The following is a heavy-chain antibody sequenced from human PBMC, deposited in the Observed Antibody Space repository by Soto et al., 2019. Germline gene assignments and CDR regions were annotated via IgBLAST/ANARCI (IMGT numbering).Heavy chain of an antibody. J-gene: IGHJ3*01. CDR3: AKDTVWGCSFLSGYYSDGLDV. D-gene: IGHD3-3*01. Sequence: EVKLLESGGGLAQPGGSLRLSCVGSGFTFDSYAISWVRQAPGERLQWIAAISGSADGTDYAHSVRGRFTISRDNAKKTVHVQMDSLRVEDTALYFCAKDTVWGCSFLSGYYSDGLDVWGQGTLVSVS. CDR2: ISGSADGT. V-gene: IGHV3-23*01. CDR1: GFTFDSYA.